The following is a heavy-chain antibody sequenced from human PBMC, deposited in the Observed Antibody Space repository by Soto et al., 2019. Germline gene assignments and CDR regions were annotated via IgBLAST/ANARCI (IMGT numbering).Heavy chain of an antibody. CDR2: IYYSGST. Sequence: SETLSLTCTVSGGSISSYYWSWIRQPPGKGLEWIGYIYYSGSTNYNPSLKSRVTISVDTSKNQFSLKLSSVTAADTAVYYCARAGYSYGFWDFDYWGQGTLVTVSS. D-gene: IGHD5-18*01. CDR3: ARAGYSYGFWDFDY. J-gene: IGHJ4*02. V-gene: IGHV4-59*01. CDR1: GGSISSYY.